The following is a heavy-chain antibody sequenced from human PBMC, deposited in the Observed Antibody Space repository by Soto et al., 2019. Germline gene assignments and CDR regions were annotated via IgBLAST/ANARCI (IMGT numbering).Heavy chain of an antibody. Sequence: PGGVPRLSCAASGFTFSSYAMHWVRQAPGKGLEWVAVISYDGSNKYYADSVKGRFTISRDNSKNTLYLQMNSLRAEDTAVYYSARDKSPYSSGWHNRHFDYWGLGTLVTVSS. CDR3: ARDKSPYSSGWHNRHFDY. V-gene: IGHV3-30-3*01. CDR2: ISYDGSNK. D-gene: IGHD6-19*01. CDR1: GFTFSSYA. J-gene: IGHJ4*02.